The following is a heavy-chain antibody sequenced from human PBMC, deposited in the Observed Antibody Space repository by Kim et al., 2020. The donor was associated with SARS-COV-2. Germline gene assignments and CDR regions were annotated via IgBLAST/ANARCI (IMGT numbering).Heavy chain of an antibody. CDR1: GFTFSSYW. CDR2: IKQDGSEK. V-gene: IGHV3-7*01. Sequence: GGSLRLSCAASGFTFSSYWMSWVRQAPGKGLEWVANIKQDGSEKYYLDSVKGRFTISRDNAKNSLYLQMNSLRAEDTAVYYCARDQADYYDSSGYYEYFDYWGQGTLVTVSS. J-gene: IGHJ4*02. CDR3: ARDQADYYDSSGYYEYFDY. D-gene: IGHD3-22*01.